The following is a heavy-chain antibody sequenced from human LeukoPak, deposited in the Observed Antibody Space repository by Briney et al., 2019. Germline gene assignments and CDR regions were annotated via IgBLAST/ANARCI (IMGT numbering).Heavy chain of an antibody. CDR1: DFTFSFYW. CDR3: GRLARNAWYAVDY. V-gene: IGHV3-7*01. J-gene: IGHJ4*02. Sequence: GGSLRLSCAASDFTFSFYWMTWDRQAPGEGLEWVANILPDGSEKYYLDSVKGRFTISRDNPTNSLYLQINSLRAEDTALYYCGRLARNAWYAVDYWGQGTLVTVSS. CDR2: ILPDGSEK. D-gene: IGHD6-19*01.